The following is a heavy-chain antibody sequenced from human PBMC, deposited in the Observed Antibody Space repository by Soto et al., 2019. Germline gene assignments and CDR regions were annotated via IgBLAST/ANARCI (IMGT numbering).Heavy chain of an antibody. V-gene: IGHV4-39*01. CDR3: ARQEQWLVSGDAFDI. Sequence: QLQLQESGPGLVKPSETLSLTCTVSGGSISSSSYYWGWIRQPPGKGLEWIGSIYYSGSTYYNPSLKSRVTISVDTSKNQFSLKLSSVTAADTAVYYCARQEQWLVSGDAFDIWGQGTMVTVSS. J-gene: IGHJ3*02. CDR1: GGSISSSSYY. CDR2: IYYSGST. D-gene: IGHD6-19*01.